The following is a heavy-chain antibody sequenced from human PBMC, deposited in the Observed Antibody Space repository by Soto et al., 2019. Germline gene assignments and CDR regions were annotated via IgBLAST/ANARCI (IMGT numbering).Heavy chain of an antibody. CDR2: IWYDGSNK. Sequence: QVQLVESGGGVVQPGRSLRLSCAASGFTFSSYGMHWVRQAPGKGLEWVAVIWYDGSNKYYADSVKGRFTISRDNSKNPLYLQMNSLRAEDTAVYYCARDTLVRYYYGSGPGGKDGMDVWGQGTTVTVSS. CDR3: ARDTLVRYYYGSGPGGKDGMDV. CDR1: GFTFSSYG. J-gene: IGHJ6*02. D-gene: IGHD3-10*01. V-gene: IGHV3-33*01.